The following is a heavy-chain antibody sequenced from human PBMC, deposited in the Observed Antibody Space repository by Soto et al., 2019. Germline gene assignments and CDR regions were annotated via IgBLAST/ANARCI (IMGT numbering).Heavy chain of an antibody. J-gene: IGHJ4*02. D-gene: IGHD6-13*01. CDR1: GYTFTSYA. CDR3: ARDLAAAGPFAY. V-gene: IGHV1-18*01. CDR2: ISAYNGNT. Sequence: QVQLVQSGAEVKKPGASVKVSCKTSGYTFTSYAISWVRQAPGQGLEWMGWISAYNGNTHYAQKLQGRVPMTTDTSTRTAYMELTSLRSDHTAVFYCARDLAAAGPFAYWGPGTRVTVSS.